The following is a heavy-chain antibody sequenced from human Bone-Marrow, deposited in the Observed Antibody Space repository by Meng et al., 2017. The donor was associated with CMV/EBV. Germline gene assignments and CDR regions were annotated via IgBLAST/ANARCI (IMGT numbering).Heavy chain of an antibody. Sequence: GESLKISAAASGFTFSSYWMHWVRQAPGKGLVWVSRINSDGSSTSYADSVKGRFTISRDNAKNTLYLQMNSLRAEDTAVYYCARDAAPWRGATPDYWGQGTLVTVS. CDR1: GFTFSSYW. D-gene: IGHD1-26*01. V-gene: IGHV3-74*01. J-gene: IGHJ4*02. CDR3: ARDAAPWRGATPDY. CDR2: INSDGSST.